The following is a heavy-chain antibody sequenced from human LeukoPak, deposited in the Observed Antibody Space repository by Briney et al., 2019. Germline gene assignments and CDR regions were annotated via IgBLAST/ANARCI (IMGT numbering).Heavy chain of an antibody. V-gene: IGHV3-30*03. D-gene: IGHD3-9*01. Sequence: PGGSLRLSCAASGFTFSSYGMHWVRRAPGKGLEWVSTIGGGPQFYADSVKGRFTISRDNSKNTLYLQMNSLRAEDTAVYYCAREGRFFDRWSFDIWGQGTMVTVSS. CDR1: GFTFSSYG. CDR2: IGGGPQ. J-gene: IGHJ3*02. CDR3: AREGRFFDRWSFDI.